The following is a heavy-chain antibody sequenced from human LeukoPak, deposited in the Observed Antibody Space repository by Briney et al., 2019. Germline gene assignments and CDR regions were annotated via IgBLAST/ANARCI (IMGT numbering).Heavy chain of an antibody. J-gene: IGHJ1*01. Sequence: GGSLRLSCAASGLSLSNYVMSWVRQAPGKGLEWVAVIWYDGSNKYYADSVKGRFTISRDNSKNTLYLQMNSLRAEDTAVYYCARGPGDDSSGYSVEYFQHWGQGTLVTVSS. D-gene: IGHD3-22*01. CDR1: GLSLSNYV. CDR3: ARGPGDDSSGYSVEYFQH. CDR2: IWYDGSNK. V-gene: IGHV3-33*08.